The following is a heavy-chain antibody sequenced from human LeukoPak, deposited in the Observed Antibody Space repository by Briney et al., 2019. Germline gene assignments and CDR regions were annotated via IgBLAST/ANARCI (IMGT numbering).Heavy chain of an antibody. J-gene: IGHJ4*02. D-gene: IGHD1-26*01. Sequence: PGRSLRLSCAASGFTFSSYDMSWVRQTPGKGLEWVSAVSGSGGSTYYADSVKGRFTISRDNSKSTLFLQMNSLRAEDTAVYYCAKDSHSGTYFDSWGRGTLVTVSS. V-gene: IGHV3-23*01. CDR2: VSGSGGST. CDR1: GFTFSSYD. CDR3: AKDSHSGTYFDS.